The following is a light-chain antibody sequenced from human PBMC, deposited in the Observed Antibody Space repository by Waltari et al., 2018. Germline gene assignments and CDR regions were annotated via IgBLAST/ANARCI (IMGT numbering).Light chain of an antibody. V-gene: IGLV2-14*03. CDR3: SSFTTSSSWI. CDR1: ISDLGAYNH. CDR2: DGS. Sequence: QSALTQPASVSGSPGQSITISCTGTISDLGAYNHFSWYPKFPGQAPKLLIFDGSDRPPGFFDLFSGSKSGNTSSLTIAGLQAEDEADYYCSSFTTSSSWIFGGGTKLTVL. J-gene: IGLJ2*01.